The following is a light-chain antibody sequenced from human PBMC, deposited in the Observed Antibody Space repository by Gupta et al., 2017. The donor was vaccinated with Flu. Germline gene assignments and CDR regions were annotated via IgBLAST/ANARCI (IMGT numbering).Light chain of an antibody. CDR3: CAYAGRV. J-gene: IGLJ1*01. CDR2: DVR. Sequence: QSALTQPRPVSGSPGQSVTISCTATSSDVGDYNHVSWYQQHPGRAPKVIIHDVRQRPSGVPDRFSASKSGTMASLTSAGLQAEDEADYYGCAYAGRVFGTGTKVTVL. CDR1: SSDVGDYNH. V-gene: IGLV2-11*01.